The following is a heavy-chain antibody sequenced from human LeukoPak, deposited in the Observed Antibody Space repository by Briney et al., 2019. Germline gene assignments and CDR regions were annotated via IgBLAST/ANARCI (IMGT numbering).Heavy chain of an antibody. Sequence: SGTLSLTCAVSGGSISSSNWWSWVRQPPGKGLEWIGEIYHSGSTNYNPSLKSRVTISVDKSKNQFSLKLSSVTAADTAVYYCARAIVVVPAAIRGHNWFDPWGQGTLVTVSS. CDR1: GGSISSSNW. D-gene: IGHD2-2*01. V-gene: IGHV4-4*02. CDR2: IYHSGST. CDR3: ARAIVVVPAAIRGHNWFDP. J-gene: IGHJ5*02.